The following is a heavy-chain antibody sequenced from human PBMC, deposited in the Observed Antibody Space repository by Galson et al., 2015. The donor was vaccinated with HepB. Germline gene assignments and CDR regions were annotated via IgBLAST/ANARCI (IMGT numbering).Heavy chain of an antibody. CDR3: ARGTGYYYGMDV. CDR2: INHSGST. J-gene: IGHJ6*02. CDR1: GGSFSGYY. V-gene: IGHV4-34*01. Sequence: LSLTCAVYGGSFSGYYWSWIRQPPGKGLEWIGEINHSGSTNYNPSLKSRVTISVDMSKNQFSLKLSSVTAADTAVYYCARGTGYYYGMDVWGQGTTVTVSS.